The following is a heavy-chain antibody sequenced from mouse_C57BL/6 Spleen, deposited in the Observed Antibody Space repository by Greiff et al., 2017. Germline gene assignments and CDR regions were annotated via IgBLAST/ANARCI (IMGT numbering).Heavy chain of an antibody. V-gene: IGHV1-80*01. D-gene: IGHD1-1*01. CDR3: ERWDYGSSYWYFEV. Sequence: QVQLKESGAELVKPGASVKISCKASGYAFSSYWMNWVKQRPGKGLEWIGQIYPGDGDSNYNGKFKGKATLTADKSSSTAYMQLSSLTSEDSAVYFCERWDYGSSYWYFEVWGTGTTVTVSS. CDR1: GYAFSSYW. J-gene: IGHJ1*03. CDR2: IYPGDGDS.